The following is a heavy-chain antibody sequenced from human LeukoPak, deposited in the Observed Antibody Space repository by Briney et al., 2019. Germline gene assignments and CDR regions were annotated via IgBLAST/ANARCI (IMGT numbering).Heavy chain of an antibody. CDR2: ISDGGGST. J-gene: IGHJ4*02. CDR3: AKDITLDRTYSTDEEAFDY. V-gene: IGHV3-23*01. D-gene: IGHD6-13*01. Sequence: PGRSLRLSCAASGFTFDDYGMSWVRQAPGKGLEWVSAISDGGGSTYYADSVKGRFTISRDNSKNTPYLQMNSLRAEDTAVYYCAKDITLDRTYSTDEEAFDYWGQGTVVTLS. CDR1: GFTFDDYG.